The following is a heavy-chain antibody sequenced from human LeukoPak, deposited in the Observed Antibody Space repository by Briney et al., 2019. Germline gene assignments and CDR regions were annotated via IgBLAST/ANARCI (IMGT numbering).Heavy chain of an antibody. CDR1: GYTFTSYD. V-gene: IGHV1-8*01. Sequence: GASVKGSCKASGYTFTSYDINWVQQATGQGLEWMGWMNPNSGNTGYAQKFQGRVTMTRNTSISTAYMELSSLRSEDTAVYYCARGLRRWFRELTNWFDPWGQGTLVTVSS. CDR3: ARGLRRWFRELTNWFDP. D-gene: IGHD3-10*01. J-gene: IGHJ5*02. CDR2: MNPNSGNT.